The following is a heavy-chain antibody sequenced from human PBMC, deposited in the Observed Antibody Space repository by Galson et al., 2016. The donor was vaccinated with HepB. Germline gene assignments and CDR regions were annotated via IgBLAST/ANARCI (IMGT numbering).Heavy chain of an antibody. D-gene: IGHD1-26*01. V-gene: IGHV3-23*01. CDR3: ATGSYNDY. Sequence: SLRLSCAASGFTFSSYAMTWVRQAPGKGLGWVSGISGSGDNTYYADSVKGRFIISRDNSKNTLYLQVNSLRAEDTAVYYCATGSYNDYWGQGTMVTVSS. CDR1: GFTFSSYA. CDR2: ISGSGDNT. J-gene: IGHJ4*02.